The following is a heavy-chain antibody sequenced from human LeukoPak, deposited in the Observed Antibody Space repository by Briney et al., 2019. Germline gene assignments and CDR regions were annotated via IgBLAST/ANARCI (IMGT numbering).Heavy chain of an antibody. D-gene: IGHD3-16*01. CDR3: ARGYGGIYYYYMDV. Sequence: SETLSLTCAVYGGSFSGYYWSWIRQPPGKGLEWIGEINHSGSTNYNPSLKSRVTISVDTSKNQFSLKLSSVTAADTAVYYCARGYGGIYYYYMDVWGKGTTVTVSS. CDR1: GGSFSGYY. V-gene: IGHV4-34*01. J-gene: IGHJ6*03. CDR2: INHSGST.